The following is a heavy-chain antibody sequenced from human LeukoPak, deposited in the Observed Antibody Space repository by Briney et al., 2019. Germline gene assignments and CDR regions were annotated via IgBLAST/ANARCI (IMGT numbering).Heavy chain of an antibody. CDR1: GGSISSGDYY. D-gene: IGHD3-16*01. V-gene: IGHV4-30-4*01. J-gene: IGHJ3*02. Sequence: NPSQTLSLTCTVSGGSISSGDYYWSWIRQPPGKGLEWIGYIYYSGSTYYNPSLKSRVTISVDTSKNQFSLELSSVTAADTAVYYCARVRRLYDYVWGSYLGDAFDIWGQGTMVTVSS. CDR3: ARVRRLYDYVWGSYLGDAFDI. CDR2: IYYSGST.